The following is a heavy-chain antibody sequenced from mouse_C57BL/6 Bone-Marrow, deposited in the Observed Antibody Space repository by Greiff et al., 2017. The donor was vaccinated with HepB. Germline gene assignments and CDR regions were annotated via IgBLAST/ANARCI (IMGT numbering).Heavy chain of an antibody. CDR3: ASYYSSSPLYYFDY. CDR2: IYPGSGST. CDR1: GYTFTSYW. Sequence: VQLQQPGAELVKPGASVKMSCKASGYTFTSYWITWVKQRPGQGLEWIGDIYPGSGSTNYNEKFKSKATLTVDTSSSTAYMQLSSLTSEDSAVYYCASYYSSSPLYYFDYWGQGTTLTVAS. D-gene: IGHD1-1*01. V-gene: IGHV1-55*01. J-gene: IGHJ2*01.